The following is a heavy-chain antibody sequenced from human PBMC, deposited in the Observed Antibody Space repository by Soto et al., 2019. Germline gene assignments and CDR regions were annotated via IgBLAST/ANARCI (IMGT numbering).Heavy chain of an antibody. CDR1: GFTFSSHW. V-gene: IGHV3-7*01. CDR2: IQQDGSEK. J-gene: IGHJ4*02. Sequence: PGGSLRLSCAAFGFTFSSHWMSWVRQAPGKGLEWVANIQQDGSEKNYVDSVKGRFTISRDNAKNSLYLQMNSLRAEDTAVYYCAREPAIQVDYWGQGTLVTVSS. CDR3: AREPAIQVDY.